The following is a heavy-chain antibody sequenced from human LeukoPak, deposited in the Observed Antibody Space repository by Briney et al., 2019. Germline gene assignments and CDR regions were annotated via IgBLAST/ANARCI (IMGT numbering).Heavy chain of an antibody. D-gene: IGHD2-2*01. CDR3: ARDTFQPGLIDS. CDR2: INTDSSDI. V-gene: IGHV3-21*05. CDR1: GFTFSRFA. J-gene: IGHJ4*02. Sequence: GRSLRLSCAAPGFTFSRFAMNWVRQAPGKGLEWISYINTDSSDIHYADSVKGRFTISRDNARNTLFLQLSSLRAEDSAVYYCARDTFQPGLIDSWGQGTLVTVSS.